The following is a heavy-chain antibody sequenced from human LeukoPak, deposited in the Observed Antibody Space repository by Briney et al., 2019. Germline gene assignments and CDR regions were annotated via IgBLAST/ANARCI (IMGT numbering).Heavy chain of an antibody. Sequence: SETLSLTCTVSGYSISSGYYWGWIRQPPGKGLEWIGSIYYSGSTYYNPSLKSRVTISVDTSKNQFSLKLSSVTAADTAVYYCASPNYAAYWGQGTLVTVSS. CDR2: IYYSGST. CDR3: ASPNYAAY. D-gene: IGHD3-16*01. V-gene: IGHV4-38-2*02. J-gene: IGHJ4*02. CDR1: GYSISSGYY.